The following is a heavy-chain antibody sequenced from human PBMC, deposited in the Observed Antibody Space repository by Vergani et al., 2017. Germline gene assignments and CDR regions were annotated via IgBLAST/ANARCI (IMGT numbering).Heavy chain of an antibody. V-gene: IGHV3-33*08. Sequence: VQLLESGGGLVQPGGSLRLSCAASGFTFSSYGMHWVRQAPGKGLEWVAVIWYDGSNKYYADSVKGRFTISRDNSKNTLYLQMNSLRAEDTAVYYCARERGAARRLHYYGMDVWGQGTTVTVYS. CDR2: IWYDGSNK. J-gene: IGHJ6*02. D-gene: IGHD6-6*01. CDR1: GFTFSSYG. CDR3: ARERGAARRLHYYGMDV.